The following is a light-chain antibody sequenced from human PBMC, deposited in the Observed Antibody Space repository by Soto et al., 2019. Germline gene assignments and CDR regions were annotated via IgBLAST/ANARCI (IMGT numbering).Light chain of an antibody. V-gene: IGLV1-47*02. CDR3: AEWDDRVGGV. CDR1: SSDIGSNY. CDR2: SNN. Sequence: QSVLTQPPSASETPGQRVTISCSGSSSDIGSNYVYWYQQLPGTAPKLLIYSNNQRPSGVRDRVSGSKAGTSASLAIRGLRSEAEADYDCAEWDDRVGGVFGTGTKGT. J-gene: IGLJ1*01.